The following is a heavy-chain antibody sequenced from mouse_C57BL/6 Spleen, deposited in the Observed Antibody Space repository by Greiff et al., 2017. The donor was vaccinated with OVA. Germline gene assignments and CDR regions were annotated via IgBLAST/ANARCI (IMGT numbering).Heavy chain of an antibody. CDR1: GFTFSSYA. V-gene: IGHV5-4*01. CDR3: AREEGYDDAMDY. CDR2: ISDGGSYT. D-gene: IGHD2-2*01. J-gene: IGHJ4*01. Sequence: EVNVVESGGGLVKPGGSLKLSCAASGFTFSSYAMSWVRQTPEKRLEWVATISDGGSYTYYPDNVKGRFTISRDNAKNNLYLQMSHLKSEDTAMYYCAREEGYDDAMDYWGQGTSVTVSS.